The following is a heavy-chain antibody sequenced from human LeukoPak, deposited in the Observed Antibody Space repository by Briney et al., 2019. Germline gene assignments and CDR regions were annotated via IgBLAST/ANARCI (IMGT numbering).Heavy chain of an antibody. CDR2: MYSGGST. Sequence: QTGGSLRLSCVASGILVSSNYMSWVRQSPRKGLEWVSIMYSGGSTDYADSVKGRFIISRDHSKNTLYLQMNSLRAEDTAVYYCARDRYCSGGSCYGDAFDLWGQGTMVTVSS. CDR1: GILVSSNY. CDR3: ARDRYCSGGSCYGDAFDL. J-gene: IGHJ3*01. V-gene: IGHV3-53*01. D-gene: IGHD2-15*01.